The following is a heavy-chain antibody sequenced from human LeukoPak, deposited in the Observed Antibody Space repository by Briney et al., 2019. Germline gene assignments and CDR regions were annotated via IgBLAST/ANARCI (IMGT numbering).Heavy chain of an antibody. CDR2: ITTSGSYI. Sequence: GGSLRLSCAASEFTFSSYTLNWIRQAPGKGLEWVSSITTSGSYIYYADSVRGRFTISRDNAQNSLYLQMNSLRAEDTAVYYCARDQGYGDFDVWGQGTLVTVSS. CDR3: ARDQGYGDFDV. CDR1: EFTFSSYT. J-gene: IGHJ4*02. D-gene: IGHD4-17*01. V-gene: IGHV3-21*01.